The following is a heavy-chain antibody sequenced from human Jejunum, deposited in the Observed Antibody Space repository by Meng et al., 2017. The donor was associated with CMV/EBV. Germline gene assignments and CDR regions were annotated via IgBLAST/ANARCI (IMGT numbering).Heavy chain of an antibody. Sequence: SIRRGDSDWGWVRQPLGNGLEYIVYIDIRARTSYHPSLKSRVTMSMDTSKNQFSLKPTSVTAAETAVYYCARWYSSGWNYFHYWGQGTLVTVSS. V-gene: IGHV4-30-4*01. J-gene: IGHJ4*02. CDR3: ARWYSSGWNYFHY. CDR2: IDIRART. CDR1: SIRRGDSD. D-gene: IGHD6-19*01.